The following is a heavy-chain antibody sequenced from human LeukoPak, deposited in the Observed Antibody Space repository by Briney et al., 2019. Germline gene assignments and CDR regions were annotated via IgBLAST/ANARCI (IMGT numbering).Heavy chain of an antibody. V-gene: IGHV1-2*02. CDR2: INPNSGGT. CDR3: ATPDYYDSSGSPPYYYYGMDV. Sequence: GASVKVSCKASGYTFTGYYMHWVRQAPGQGLEWMGWINPNSGGTNYAQKFQGRVTMTRDTSISTAYMELSRLRSDDTAVYYCATPDYYDSSGSPPYYYYGMDVWGQGTTVTVSS. J-gene: IGHJ6*02. CDR1: GYTFTGYY. D-gene: IGHD3-22*01.